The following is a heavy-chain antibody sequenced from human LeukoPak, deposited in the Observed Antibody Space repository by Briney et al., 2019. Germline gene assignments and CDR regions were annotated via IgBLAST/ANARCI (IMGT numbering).Heavy chain of an antibody. CDR2: IYSGGST. CDR3: ARAGYYDSSGYYLDY. J-gene: IGHJ4*02. V-gene: IGHV3-66*02. CDR1: GFTVSSNY. Sequence: PGGSLRLSCAASGFTVSSNYMSWVRQAPGKGLEWVSVIYSGGSTYYADSVKGRFTISRDNYKNTLYLQMNSLRAEDTAVYYCARAGYYDSSGYYLDYWGQGTLVTVSS. D-gene: IGHD3-22*01.